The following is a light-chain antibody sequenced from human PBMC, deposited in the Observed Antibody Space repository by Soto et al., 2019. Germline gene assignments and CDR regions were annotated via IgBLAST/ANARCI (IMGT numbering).Light chain of an antibody. CDR1: QSISSY. V-gene: IGKV1-33*01. Sequence: DIQMTQSPSSLSASVGDRVTITCRASQSISSYLNWYQQKPGKAPKLLIYDASNLETGVPSRFSGSGSGTDFTFTISSLQPEDIATYYCQQYDNLLLTFGGGNKVDIK. CDR3: QQYDNLLLT. J-gene: IGKJ4*01. CDR2: DAS.